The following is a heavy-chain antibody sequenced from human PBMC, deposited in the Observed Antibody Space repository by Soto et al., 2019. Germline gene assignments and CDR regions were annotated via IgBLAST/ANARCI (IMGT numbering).Heavy chain of an antibody. CDR1: GFTFASYA. CDR3: AKDQAAVDPDVWFDP. J-gene: IGHJ5*02. CDR2: IGAGSDST. V-gene: IGHV3-23*01. D-gene: IGHD6-25*01. Sequence: GGSLRLSCAASGFTFASYAMSWVRQAPGKGLEWVSAIGAGSDSTYYAVSVKGRFTVSRDNSKNTLYLQMNSLRADDTAIYYCAKDQAAVDPDVWFDPWGQGTLVTVSS.